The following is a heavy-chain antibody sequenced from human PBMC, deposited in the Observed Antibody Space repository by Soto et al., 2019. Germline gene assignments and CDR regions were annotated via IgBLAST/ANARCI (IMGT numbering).Heavy chain of an antibody. CDR3: VRYDRINMKPYSPEGFHI. D-gene: IGHD3-3*02. V-gene: IGHV4-39*01. Sequence: SETLSLTCTVSGDSISSSNSHWGWTRQPPGKGLEYIGSVYYGGAIFYSGNIYYNPSLKSRVTISVDTSKNQFSLRLTSVTAADTGVYYCVRYDRINMKPYSPEGFHIWGQGTMVTVSS. CDR2: VYYGGAIFYSGNI. J-gene: IGHJ3*02. CDR1: GDSISSSNSH.